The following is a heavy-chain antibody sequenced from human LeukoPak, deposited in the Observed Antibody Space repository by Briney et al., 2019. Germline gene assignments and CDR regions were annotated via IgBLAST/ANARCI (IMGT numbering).Heavy chain of an antibody. CDR1: GFTFSSYG. D-gene: IGHD3-16*01. J-gene: IGHJ4*02. CDR2: IRYDGSNK. V-gene: IGHV3-30*02. Sequence: GGTLRLSCAASGFTFSSYGMHWVRQAPGTGLEGVAFIRYDGSNKYYADSVKGRFTISRDNSKNTLYLQMNSLKSEDTAVYYCAKDRSVMVTFGGVPTDYWGQGTLVTVSS. CDR3: AKDRSVMVTFGGVPTDY.